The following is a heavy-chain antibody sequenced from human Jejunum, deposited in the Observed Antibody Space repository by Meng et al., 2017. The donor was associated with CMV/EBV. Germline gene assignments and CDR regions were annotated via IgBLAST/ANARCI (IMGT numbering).Heavy chain of an antibody. Sequence: CAASGFSFSTYVMSWVRWATGKGLQSVSGITSRGGNTYYLASVNGRFTISRDNSKNTLYLQMNSLRAEDTAIYYCAKMGDGFTFDYWGQGTVVTVSS. V-gene: IGHV3-23*01. J-gene: IGHJ4*02. CDR2: ITSRGGNT. CDR3: AKMGDGFTFDY. D-gene: IGHD2-21*02. CDR1: GFSFSTYV.